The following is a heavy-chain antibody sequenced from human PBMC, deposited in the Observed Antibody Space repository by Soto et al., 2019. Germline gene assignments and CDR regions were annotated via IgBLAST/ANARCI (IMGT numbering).Heavy chain of an antibody. V-gene: IGHV1-46*01. CDR1: GYSFTNYY. CDR3: ARGDIDY. CDR2: VHPDGGHT. Sequence: ASVKVSCKASGYSFTNYYVQWVRQAPGQGLEWMGVVHPDGGHTTYAQRFQDRVTTTRDTFTSTIYMELSSLRSEDTAVYYCARGDIDYWGQGTLVTVSS. J-gene: IGHJ4*02.